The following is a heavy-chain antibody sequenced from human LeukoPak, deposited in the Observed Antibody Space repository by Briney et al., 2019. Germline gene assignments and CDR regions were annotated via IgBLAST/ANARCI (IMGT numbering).Heavy chain of an antibody. D-gene: IGHD2-15*01. Sequence: GRSLRLSCAASGFTFSSYGMHWVRQAPGKGLEWVAVISYDGSNKYYADSVKGRFTISRDNSKNTLYLQMNSLRAEDTAVYYCAKGGYSSGGSCLGYWGQGTLVTVSS. CDR1: GFTFSSYG. J-gene: IGHJ4*02. CDR3: AKGGYSSGGSCLGY. V-gene: IGHV3-30*18. CDR2: ISYDGSNK.